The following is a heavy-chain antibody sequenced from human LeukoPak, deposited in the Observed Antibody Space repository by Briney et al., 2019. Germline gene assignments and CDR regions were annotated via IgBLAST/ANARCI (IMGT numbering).Heavy chain of an antibody. D-gene: IGHD6-13*01. CDR3: ARGRKVGSMGIAAAGFDY. CDR2: ISYDGSNK. Sequence: GGSLRLSCAASGFTFRSYAMHWVRQAPGKGLEGVAVISYDGSNKYYADSVKGRFTISRDNSKNTLYLQMNSLRAEDTAVYYCARGRKVGSMGIAAAGFDYWGQGTLVTVSS. CDR1: GFTFRSYA. V-gene: IGHV3-30*04. J-gene: IGHJ4*02.